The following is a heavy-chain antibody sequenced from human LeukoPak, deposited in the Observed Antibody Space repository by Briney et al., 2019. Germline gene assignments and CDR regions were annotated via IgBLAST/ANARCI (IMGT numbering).Heavy chain of an antibody. CDR1: GDSISSSSYY. CDR3: AREWERDWSY. D-gene: IGHD1-26*01. CDR2: INYSGST. Sequence: SETLSLTCTVSGDSISSSSYYWGWFSQPPGKGREWIRSINYSGSTYYTPPLKSRVTISVDTAKNQFSLKLSSVAAADTAVNYCAREWERDWSYWGQGTLVTVSS. V-gene: IGHV4-39*07. J-gene: IGHJ4*02.